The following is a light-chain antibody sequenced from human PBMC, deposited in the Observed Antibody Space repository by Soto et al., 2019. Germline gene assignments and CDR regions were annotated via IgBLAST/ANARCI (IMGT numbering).Light chain of an antibody. Sequence: EIVMTQSPATLSVTPGERVTLSCRASQSVFSSLAWYQQKPGQAPRLLIYGAATRATSVPARFSGSGSGTEFTLTITSLQSEDFALYYCQQYHSWPAFGRGTKVEIK. V-gene: IGKV3-15*01. J-gene: IGKJ4*02. CDR3: QQYHSWPA. CDR2: GAA. CDR1: QSVFSS.